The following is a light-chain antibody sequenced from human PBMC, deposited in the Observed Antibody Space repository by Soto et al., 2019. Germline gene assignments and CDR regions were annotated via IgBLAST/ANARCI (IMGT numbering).Light chain of an antibody. CDR3: SSYTSGSTLYV. J-gene: IGLJ1*01. Sequence: QSALTQPASVSGSPGQSITISCSGTTSDVGRYNLVSWYQHHPGKAPKLLIYEGSKRPSGVSHRFSGSRSGNTASLTISGLQAEDEADYYCSSYTSGSTLYVLGTGTKV. CDR1: TSDVGRYNL. CDR2: EGS. V-gene: IGLV2-14*02.